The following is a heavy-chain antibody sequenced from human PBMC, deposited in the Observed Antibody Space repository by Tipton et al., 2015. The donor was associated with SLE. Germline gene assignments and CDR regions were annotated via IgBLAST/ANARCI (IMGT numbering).Heavy chain of an antibody. D-gene: IGHD3-16*02. CDR3: ARLMIGGVIVDAFDI. CDR1: GGSISSYY. J-gene: IGHJ3*02. CDR2: IYYSGST. Sequence: TLSLTCTVSGGSISSYYWSWIRQPPGKGLEWIGYIYYSGSTNYNPSLKSRVTISVDTSKNQFSLKLSSVTAADTAVYYCARLMIGGVIVDAFDIWGQGTMVTVSS. V-gene: IGHV4-59*08.